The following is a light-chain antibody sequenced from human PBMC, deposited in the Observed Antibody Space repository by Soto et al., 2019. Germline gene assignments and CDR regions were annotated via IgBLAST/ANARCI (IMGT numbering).Light chain of an antibody. CDR1: SSDVGGYSY. CDR3: CSNTGSYSYV. Sequence: QSVLTQPHSVSGSPGQSVTISCTGTSSDVGGYSYVSWYQQHPGKAPQLIIYDVTERPSGVPDRFSGSKSGNTASLTISGLQAEDEADYYCCSNTGSYSYVFGIGTKLTVL. J-gene: IGLJ1*01. CDR2: DVT. V-gene: IGLV2-11*01.